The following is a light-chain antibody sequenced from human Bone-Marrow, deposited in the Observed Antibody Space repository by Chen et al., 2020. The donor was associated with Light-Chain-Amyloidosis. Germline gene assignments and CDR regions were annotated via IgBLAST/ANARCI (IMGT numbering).Light chain of an antibody. Sequence: QSALTQPASVSGSPGQSITISCTGTSSDVGGDNHVSWYQQHPDKAPKLMIYEFTNRPSWVPDRFSASKSDNTASLTISGLQTEDEADYFCSSYTITNTLVFGSGTRVTVL. CDR3: SSYTITNTLV. J-gene: IGLJ1*01. CDR1: SSDVGGDNH. CDR2: EFT. V-gene: IGLV2-14*01.